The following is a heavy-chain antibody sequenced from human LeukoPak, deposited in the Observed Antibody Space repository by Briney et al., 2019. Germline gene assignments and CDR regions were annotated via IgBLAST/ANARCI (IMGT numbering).Heavy chain of an antibody. V-gene: IGHV4-59*01. CDR3: ARDIHSGSYPYYYYYYMDV. J-gene: IGHJ6*03. CDR1: GGSISSYY. Sequence: SETLSLTCTVSGGSISSYYWSWLRQPPGKGLEWIGYIYYSGSTNYNPSLKSRVTISVDTSKNQFSLKLSSVTAADTAVYYCARDIHSGSYPYYYYYYMDVWGRGTTVTVSS. D-gene: IGHD1-26*01. CDR2: IYYSGST.